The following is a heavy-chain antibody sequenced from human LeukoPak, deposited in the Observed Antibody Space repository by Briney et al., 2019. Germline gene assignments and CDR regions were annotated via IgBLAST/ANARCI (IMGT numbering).Heavy chain of an antibody. CDR1: GGTFSNYP. V-gene: IGHV1-69*13. Sequence: ASVKVSCKASGGTFSNYPISWLRQAPGQGLEWMGGIVPIFGTPNYAQMFQGRVTITADQSTSTAYMELSSLRSEDTAVYYCARSIVGSSRALGYWGQGTLDTVSS. CDR2: IVPIFGTP. CDR3: ARSIVGSSRALGY. D-gene: IGHD1-26*01. J-gene: IGHJ4*02.